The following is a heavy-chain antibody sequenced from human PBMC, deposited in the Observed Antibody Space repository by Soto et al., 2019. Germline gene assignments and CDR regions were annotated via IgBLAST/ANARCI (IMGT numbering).Heavy chain of an antibody. Sequence: EGQLLESGGGLVQPGGSLRVSCAASGFTFSNFAMNWVRQAPGKGLEWGSGISASGASTTYADSVKGRFPISRDNSKNTLYLQMNSLRAEDTGVYYCAKESSASRVSYYYAMDVWGQGTTVTVSS. CDR3: AKESSASRVSYYYAMDV. V-gene: IGHV3-23*01. D-gene: IGHD3-10*01. CDR2: ISASGAST. CDR1: GFTFSNFA. J-gene: IGHJ6*02.